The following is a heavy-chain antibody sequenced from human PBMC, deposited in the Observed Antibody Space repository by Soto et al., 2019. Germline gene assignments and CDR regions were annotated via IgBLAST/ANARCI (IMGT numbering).Heavy chain of an antibody. Sequence: QVQLQESGPGLVKPSETLSLTCAVSGDSISSLYWSWIRQPPGKGLEWIGYIYYSGSINYNPSLKSRVTLSVDTSNNQCSLNLSSVTAADTAVYYCARSLWDTSGWKTDYWGQGTLVTVSS. CDR2: IYYSGSI. CDR3: ARSLWDTSGWKTDY. J-gene: IGHJ4*02. D-gene: IGHD6-19*01. V-gene: IGHV4-59*01. CDR1: GDSISSLY.